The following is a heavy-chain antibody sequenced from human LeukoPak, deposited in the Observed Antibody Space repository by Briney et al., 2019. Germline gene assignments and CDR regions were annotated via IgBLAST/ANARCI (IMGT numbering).Heavy chain of an antibody. V-gene: IGHV4-59*08. CDR3: ARTNYYGSGSYYPDL. Sequence: KPSETLSLTCTVSGASMRTYYWSWIRQPPGKGLEWIGFIYHSGSTDYNPSLKSRGTISEDTSKNQFSLKLSSVTAADTAVYYCARTNYYGSGSYYPDLWGQGTLVTVSS. J-gene: IGHJ5*02. CDR2: IYHSGST. D-gene: IGHD3-10*01. CDR1: GASMRTYY.